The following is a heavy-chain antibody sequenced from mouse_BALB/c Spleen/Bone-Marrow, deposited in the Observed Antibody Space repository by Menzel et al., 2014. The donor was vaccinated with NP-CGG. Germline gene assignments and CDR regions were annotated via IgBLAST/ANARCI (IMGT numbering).Heavy chain of an antibody. CDR3: ASYYYGSSSFAY. J-gene: IGHJ3*01. V-gene: IGHV14-3*02. Sequence: EVQLQQSGAELVKPGASVKLSCTASGFNIKDTYMHWVRQRPEQGLEWIGRIDPANGSTKYDPKFQGKATITADTSSNTAYLQLSSLTPEDTAVYYCASYYYGSSSFAYWGQGTLVTVSA. CDR1: GFNIKDTY. D-gene: IGHD1-1*01. CDR2: IDPANGST.